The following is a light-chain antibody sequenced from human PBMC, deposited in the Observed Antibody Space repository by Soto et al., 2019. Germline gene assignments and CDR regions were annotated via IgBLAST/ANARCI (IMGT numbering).Light chain of an antibody. V-gene: IGLV3-25*03. Sequence: SSELTQPPSVSVSPGQMTSITCAGNAMPKQYAYWYQQKPGQAPVLLIYKTNERPSGIPERFSGSSSGTTVTLTISGVQAEDEADYYCQSADKSGTYVFGTGTKLTVL. CDR1: AMPKQY. CDR3: QSADKSGTYV. J-gene: IGLJ1*01. CDR2: KTN.